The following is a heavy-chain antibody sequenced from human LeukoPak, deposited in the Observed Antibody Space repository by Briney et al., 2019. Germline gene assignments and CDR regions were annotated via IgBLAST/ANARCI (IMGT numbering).Heavy chain of an antibody. V-gene: IGHV1-46*01. CDR2: INPSGGST. CDR3: ARGVSRSGWYKAHFDY. CDR1: GYTFTSYY. J-gene: IGHJ4*02. Sequence: ASVKVSCKASGYTFTSYYMHWVRQAPGQGLEWMGIINPSGGSTSYAQKFQGRVTMTRDTSTSTVYMELSSLRSEDTAVYYCARGVSRSGWYKAHFDYWGQGTLVTVSS. D-gene: IGHD6-19*01.